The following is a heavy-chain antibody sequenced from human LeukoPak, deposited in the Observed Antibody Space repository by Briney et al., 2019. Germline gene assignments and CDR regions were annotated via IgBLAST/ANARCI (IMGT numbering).Heavy chain of an antibody. CDR1: GGSISSYY. J-gene: IGHJ6*02. CDR2: IYYSGST. Sequence: SETLSLTCTVSGGSISSYYWSWIRQPPGKGLEWIGYIYYSGSTNYNPSLKSRVTISVDTSKNHFSLKLSSVTAADTAVYYCARDPPHYYGMDVWGQGTTVTVSS. V-gene: IGHV4-59*01. CDR3: ARDPPHYYGMDV.